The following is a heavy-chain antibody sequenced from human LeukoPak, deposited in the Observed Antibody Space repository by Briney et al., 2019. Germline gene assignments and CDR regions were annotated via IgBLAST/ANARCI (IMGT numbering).Heavy chain of an antibody. V-gene: IGHV3-23*01. CDR1: GFTFSSYA. CDR2: ISGSGGST. CDR3: AKDGDWFGELLTFDY. J-gene: IGHJ4*02. Sequence: GGSLRLSCAASGFTFSSYAMSWVRQAPGKGLEWVSAISGSGGSTYYADSVKGRFTISRDNSKNTLYLQMNSLRAEDTAVYYCAKDGDWFGELLTFDYWGQGTLVTVSS. D-gene: IGHD3-10*01.